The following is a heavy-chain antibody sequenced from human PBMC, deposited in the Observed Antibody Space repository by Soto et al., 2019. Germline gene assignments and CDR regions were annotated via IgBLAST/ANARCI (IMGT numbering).Heavy chain of an antibody. CDR3: ATPPYYDSSGARDY. J-gene: IGHJ4*02. CDR1: GGTFSSYT. D-gene: IGHD3-22*01. Sequence: QVQLVQSGAEVKKPGSSVKVSCKASGGTFSSYTISWVRQAPGQGLEWMGRIIPILGIANYAQKFQGRVTITAAKSTGTAYMELSSLRSEDTAVYYCATPPYYDSSGARDYWGQGTLVTVSS. V-gene: IGHV1-69*02. CDR2: IIPILGIA.